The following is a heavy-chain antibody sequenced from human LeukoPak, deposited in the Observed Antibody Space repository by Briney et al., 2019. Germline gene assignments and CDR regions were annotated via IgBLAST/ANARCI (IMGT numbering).Heavy chain of an antibody. CDR1: GGTFSSYA. Sequence: GSSVKVSCKASGGTFSSYAISWVRQAPGQGLEWMGRIIPIFGTANYAQKFQGRVAITADESTSTAYMELSSLRSEDTAVYYCARRSSTSWEVDYYYYGMDVWGQGTTVTVSS. CDR3: ARRSSTSWEVDYYYYGMDV. J-gene: IGHJ6*02. V-gene: IGHV1-69*15. CDR2: IIPIFGTA. D-gene: IGHD2-2*01.